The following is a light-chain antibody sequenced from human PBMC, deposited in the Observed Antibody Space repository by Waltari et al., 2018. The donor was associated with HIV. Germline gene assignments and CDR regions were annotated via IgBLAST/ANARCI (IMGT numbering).Light chain of an antibody. CDR2: AAS. CDR1: QSVSSNY. J-gene: IGKJ2*01. Sequence: ESVLTQSPGTLSLSPGDRGTLSCRASQSVSSNYLAWYQQKPGQAPRLLIYAASRRAAGIPDRFRGSGSGTDFTLTISRLEPEDVAVYYCQQYGSSPYTFGQGTKLELK. CDR3: QQYGSSPYT. V-gene: IGKV3-20*01.